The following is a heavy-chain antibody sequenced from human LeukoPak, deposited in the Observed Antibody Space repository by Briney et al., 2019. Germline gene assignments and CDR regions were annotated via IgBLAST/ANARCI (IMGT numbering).Heavy chain of an antibody. Sequence: ASVKVSCKASGYTFTSYGISWVRQAPGQGLEWMGWISAYNGNTNYAQKLQGRVTITTDTSTSTAYMELRSLRSDDTAVYYCARLPGIAVAGTAYYYYYYMDVWGKGTTVTVSS. CDR1: GYTFTSYG. J-gene: IGHJ6*03. D-gene: IGHD6-19*01. CDR3: ARLPGIAVAGTAYYYYYYMDV. V-gene: IGHV1-18*01. CDR2: ISAYNGNT.